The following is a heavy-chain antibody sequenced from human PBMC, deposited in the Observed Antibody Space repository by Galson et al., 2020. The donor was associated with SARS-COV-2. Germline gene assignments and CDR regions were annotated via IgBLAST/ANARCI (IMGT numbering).Heavy chain of an antibody. CDR3: ARIPYDILTGYYIGFDY. CDR2: IDWDDVK. J-gene: IGHJ4*02. V-gene: IGHV2-70*11. D-gene: IGHD3-9*01. Sequence: ESGPTLVKPTQTLTLTCTFSGFSLSTSGMCVSWIRQPPGKALEWLARIDWDDVKYYSTSLKTRLTISKDTSKNQVVLTMTNMDPVDTATYYCARIPYDILTGYYIGFDYWGQGTLVTVSS. CDR1: GFSLSTSGMC.